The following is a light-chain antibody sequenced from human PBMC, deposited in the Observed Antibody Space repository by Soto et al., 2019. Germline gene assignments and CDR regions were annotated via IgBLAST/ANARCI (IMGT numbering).Light chain of an antibody. V-gene: IGKV3-11*01. CDR2: DAS. Sequence: EIVLTQSPATLSLSPGQRATLSCRASQSVGSYLAWYQQKPGQAPRLLIYDASNRATGIPDRFSGSGSGTDFTLTSSSLEPEDFAVYYCHQRSNWPRTVGQGTKLEIK. CDR3: HQRSNWPRT. J-gene: IGKJ2*01. CDR1: QSVGSY.